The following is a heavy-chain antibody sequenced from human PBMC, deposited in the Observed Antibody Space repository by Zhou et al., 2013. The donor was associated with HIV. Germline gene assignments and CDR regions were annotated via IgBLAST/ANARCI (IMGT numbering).Heavy chain of an antibody. D-gene: IGHD3-22*01. CDR3: ARDPLYYYDSSGYYYPTRFDY. CDR2: ILPIYGTT. J-gene: IGHJ4*02. V-gene: IGHV1-69*13. CDR1: GGTFNTYT. Sequence: QVQLQQSGAELKRPGSSVKISCKAFGGTFNTYTINWVRQGPGQGLEWMGRILPIYGTTDYAQKFRDRVKISADESSNTVYMELSSLRSEDTAMYYCARDPLYYYDSSGYYYPTRFDYWGQGMLVTVSS.